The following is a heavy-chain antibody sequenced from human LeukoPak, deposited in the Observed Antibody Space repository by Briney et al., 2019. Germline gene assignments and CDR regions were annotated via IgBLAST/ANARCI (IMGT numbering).Heavy chain of an antibody. V-gene: IGHV3-11*01. Sequence: GGSLRLSCAASGFTFSDYYMSWIRQAPGKGLEWVSYISSSGSTIYYADSVKGRFTISRDNAKNSLYVQMNSLRAEDTAVYYCARGRKTGNYPPFDYWGQGTLVTVSS. J-gene: IGHJ4*02. CDR2: ISSSGSTI. CDR1: GFTFSDYY. CDR3: ARGRKTGNYPPFDY. D-gene: IGHD7-27*01.